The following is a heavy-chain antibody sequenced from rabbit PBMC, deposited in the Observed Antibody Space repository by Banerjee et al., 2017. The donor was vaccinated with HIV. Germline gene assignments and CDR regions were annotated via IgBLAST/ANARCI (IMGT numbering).Heavy chain of an antibody. J-gene: IGHJ4*01. D-gene: IGHD8-1*01. Sequence: QEHLEESGGDLVKPEGSLTLTCTASGFIFSDNYAMCWVRQAPGKGLEWIACIGASSGIRWYASWVNGRFTISKTSSTTVTLQMTSLTAADTATYFCARKYGSSNHYWDLWGPGTLVTVS. CDR2: IGASSGIR. V-gene: IGHV1S45*01. CDR3: ARKYGSSNHYWDL. CDR1: GFIFSDNYA.